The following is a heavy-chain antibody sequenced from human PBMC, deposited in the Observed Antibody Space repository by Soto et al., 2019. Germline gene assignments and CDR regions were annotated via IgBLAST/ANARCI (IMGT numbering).Heavy chain of an antibody. CDR1: GGSISSYY. CDR2: IYYSGST. J-gene: IGHJ5*02. Sequence: PSETLSLTCTVSGGSISSYYWSWIRQPPGKGLEWIGYIYYSGSTNYNPSLKSRVTISVDTSKNQFSLKLSSVTAADTAVYYCARVGYSSSSPWFDPWGQGTLVTVSS. D-gene: IGHD6-6*01. V-gene: IGHV4-59*01. CDR3: ARVGYSSSSPWFDP.